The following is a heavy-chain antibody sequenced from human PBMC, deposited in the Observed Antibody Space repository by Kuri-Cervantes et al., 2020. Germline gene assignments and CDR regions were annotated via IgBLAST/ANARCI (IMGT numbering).Heavy chain of an antibody. J-gene: IGHJ4*02. D-gene: IGHD5-24*01. CDR2: ISWNSGSI. CDR3: AKEMATNVFDY. Sequence: SLKISCAASGFTFDDYAMHWVRQAPGKGLEWVSGISWNSGSIGYADSVKGRFTISRDNAKNSLYLQMNSLRADDTAVYYCAKEMATNVFDYWGQGTLVTVSS. V-gene: IGHV3-9*01. CDR1: GFTFDDYA.